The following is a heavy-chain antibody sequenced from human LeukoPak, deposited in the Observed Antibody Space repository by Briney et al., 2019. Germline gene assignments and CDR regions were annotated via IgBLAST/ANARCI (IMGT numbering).Heavy chain of an antibody. V-gene: IGHV1-46*01. CDR3: AREVLDSTGHGYYYMDV. J-gene: IGHJ6*03. CDR1: GYTFTSYY. CDR2: INPSDGST. Sequence: ASVKVTCKASGYTFTSYYMHWVRQAPAHGLEGVGIINPSDGSTSYAQAFQDRVTMNRDRSRSEVYMEPSSLRSEDKTVYYCAREVLDSTGHGYYYMDVWGKGTTVTVSS. D-gene: IGHD6-25*01.